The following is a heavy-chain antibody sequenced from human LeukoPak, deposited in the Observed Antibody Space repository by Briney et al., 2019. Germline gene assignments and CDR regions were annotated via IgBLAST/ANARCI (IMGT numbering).Heavy chain of an antibody. J-gene: IGHJ5*02. CDR3: AREVGDQLRDGWFDP. D-gene: IGHD2-2*01. V-gene: IGHV1-2*02. CDR1: GYTFTGYY. Sequence: ASVKVSCKASGYTFTGYYMHWVRQAPGQGLEWMGWINPNSGGTNYAQKFQGRVTMTRDTSISTAYMELSRLRSDDAAVYYCAREVGDQLRDGWFDPWGQGTLVTVSS. CDR2: INPNSGGT.